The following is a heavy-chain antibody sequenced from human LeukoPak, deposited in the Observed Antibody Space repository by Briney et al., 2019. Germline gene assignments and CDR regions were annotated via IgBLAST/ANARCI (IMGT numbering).Heavy chain of an antibody. Sequence: GGSLRLSCAASGFTFSSYAMSWVRQAPGKGLEWVSATSGSGGSTYYADSVKGRFTISRDNSKNTLYLQMNSLRAEDTAVYYCAKDRRVRGVTNYGMDVWGQGTTVTVSS. CDR1: GFTFSSYA. D-gene: IGHD3-10*01. CDR3: AKDRRVRGVTNYGMDV. V-gene: IGHV3-23*01. J-gene: IGHJ6*02. CDR2: TSGSGGST.